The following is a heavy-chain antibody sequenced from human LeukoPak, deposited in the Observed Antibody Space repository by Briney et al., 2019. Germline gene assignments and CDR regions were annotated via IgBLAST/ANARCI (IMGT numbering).Heavy chain of an antibody. J-gene: IGHJ4*02. CDR1: GFTFSSYG. D-gene: IGHD4-17*01. CDR2: ISGSGGST. CDR3: AKGSDYGDYVGSFDY. V-gene: IGHV3-23*01. Sequence: PGGSLRLSCAASGFTFSSYGMSWVRQAPGKGLEWVSAISGSGGSTYYADSVKGRFTISRDNSKNTLYLQMNSLRAEDTAVYYCAKGSDYGDYVGSFDYWGQGTLVTVSS.